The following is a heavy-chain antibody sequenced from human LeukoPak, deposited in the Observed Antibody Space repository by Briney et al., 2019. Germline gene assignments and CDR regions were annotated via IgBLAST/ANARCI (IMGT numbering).Heavy chain of an antibody. J-gene: IGHJ4*02. CDR2: INHSGST. CDR3: ARGRKTIFGVVIISSYFDY. D-gene: IGHD3-3*01. Sequence: SETLSLTYAVYGGSFSGYYWSWIRQPPGKGLEWIGEINHSGSTNYNPSLKSRVTISVDTSKNQFSLKLSSVTAADTAVYYCARGRKTIFGVVIISSYFDYWGQGTLVTVSS. CDR1: GGSFSGYY. V-gene: IGHV4-34*01.